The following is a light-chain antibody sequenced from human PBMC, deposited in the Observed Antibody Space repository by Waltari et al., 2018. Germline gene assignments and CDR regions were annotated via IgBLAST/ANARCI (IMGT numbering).Light chain of an antibody. CDR1: SSDVGRYNL. V-gene: IGLV2-23*02. J-gene: IGLJ2*01. Sequence: QSALTQPASVSGSPGQSITISCPGTSSDVGRYNLVSWYQQPPGKAPKLLIYEVSKRPSGVSNRFSGSKSGNTASLTISGLQAEDEADYYCCSYAGSSTLVFGGGTKLTVL. CDR3: CSYAGSSTLV. CDR2: EVS.